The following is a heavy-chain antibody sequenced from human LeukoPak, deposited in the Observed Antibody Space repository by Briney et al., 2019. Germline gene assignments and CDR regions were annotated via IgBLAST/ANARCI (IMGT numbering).Heavy chain of an antibody. V-gene: IGHV3-23*01. Sequence: GGSLRLSCAASGFTFRSYGMTWVRQAPGKGLEWVSAISGSGGSTYYADSVKGRFTISRDNSKNTLYLQMNSLRAEDTAVYYCAKDSRSSSWYFGYWGQGTLVTVSS. CDR1: GFTFRSYG. CDR3: AKDSRSSSWYFGY. J-gene: IGHJ4*02. CDR2: ISGSGGST. D-gene: IGHD6-13*01.